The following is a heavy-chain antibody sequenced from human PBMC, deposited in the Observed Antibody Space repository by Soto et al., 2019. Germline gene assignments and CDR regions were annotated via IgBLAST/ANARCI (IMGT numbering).Heavy chain of an antibody. D-gene: IGHD2-2*01. Sequence: VASVKVSCKASGGTFSSYTISWVRQAPGRGLEWVANIKQDGSEKYYVDSVKGRFTISRDNAKNSLYLQMNSLRAEDTAVYYCARDDIVEVPAATDVWGQGTTVTVSS. J-gene: IGHJ6*01. CDR1: GGTFSSYT. V-gene: IGHV3-7*05. CDR2: IKQDGSEK. CDR3: ARDDIVEVPAATDV.